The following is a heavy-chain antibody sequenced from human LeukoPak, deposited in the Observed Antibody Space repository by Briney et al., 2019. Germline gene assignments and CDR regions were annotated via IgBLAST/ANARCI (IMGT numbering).Heavy chain of an antibody. D-gene: IGHD7-27*01. V-gene: IGHV3-48*02. CDR1: GFTFSSYS. J-gene: IGHJ4*02. CDR2: IGTSSGII. Sequence: GGSLRLSCAASGFTFSSYSMNWVRLAPGKGLEWVSYIGTSSGIISYPDSVKGRFTISRDDAKNSLYLQMNSLRDEDTAVCYCARDRDWGFDYWGQGTLVTVSS. CDR3: ARDRDWGFDY.